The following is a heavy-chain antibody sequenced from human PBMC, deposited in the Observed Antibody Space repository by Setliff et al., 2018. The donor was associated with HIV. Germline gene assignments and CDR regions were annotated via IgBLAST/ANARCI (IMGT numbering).Heavy chain of an antibody. Sequence: ETLSLTCTVSGGSISSYYWSWIRQPPGKGLEWIGYIYYSGSTNYNPSLKSRVTISVDTSKNQFSLKLSSVTAADTAVYYCARNPCSGGSCPDAFDIWGQGTMVTVS. D-gene: IGHD2-15*01. V-gene: IGHV4-59*01. CDR1: GGSISSYY. J-gene: IGHJ3*02. CDR3: ARNPCSGGSCPDAFDI. CDR2: IYYSGST.